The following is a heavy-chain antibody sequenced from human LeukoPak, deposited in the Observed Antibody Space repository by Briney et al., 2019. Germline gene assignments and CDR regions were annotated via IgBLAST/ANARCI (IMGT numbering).Heavy chain of an antibody. J-gene: IGHJ4*02. D-gene: IGHD2-2*01. Sequence: ASVKVSCKASGGTFSSYAISWVRQAPGQGLEWMGWISAYNGNTNYAQKLQGRVTMTTDTSTSTAYMELRSLRSDDTAVYYCARVVYGYCSSTSCYVSDYWGQGTLVTVSS. CDR3: ARVVYGYCSSTSCYVSDY. CDR1: GGTFSSYA. V-gene: IGHV1-18*01. CDR2: ISAYNGNT.